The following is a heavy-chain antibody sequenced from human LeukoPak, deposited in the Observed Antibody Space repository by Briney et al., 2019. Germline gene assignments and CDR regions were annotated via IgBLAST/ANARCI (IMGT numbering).Heavy chain of an antibody. CDR1: GYTFTSYG. J-gene: IGHJ6*03. Sequence: VASVKVSCKASGYTFTSYGISWVRQAPGQGLEWMGWISAYNGNTNYAQKLQGRVTMTTDTSTSTAYMELRSLRSDDTAVYYCARVPLGVWWQPHPNYYMDVWGKGTTVTVSS. CDR2: ISAYNGNT. D-gene: IGHD3-16*01. V-gene: IGHV1-18*01. CDR3: ARVPLGVWWQPHPNYYMDV.